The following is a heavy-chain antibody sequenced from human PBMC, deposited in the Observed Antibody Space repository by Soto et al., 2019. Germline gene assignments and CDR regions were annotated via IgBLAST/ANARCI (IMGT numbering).Heavy chain of an antibody. J-gene: IGHJ4*02. CDR2: ISGSGGST. Sequence: PGGSLRLSCAASGFTFSSYAMSWVRQAPGKGLEWVSAISGSGGSTYYADSVKGRFTISRDNSKNTLYLQMNSLRAEDTAVYYCAKDLGTYDFWSGYCFDYLGQGTLVTVS. D-gene: IGHD3-3*01. CDR3: AKDLGTYDFWSGYCFDY. V-gene: IGHV3-23*01. CDR1: GFTFSSYA.